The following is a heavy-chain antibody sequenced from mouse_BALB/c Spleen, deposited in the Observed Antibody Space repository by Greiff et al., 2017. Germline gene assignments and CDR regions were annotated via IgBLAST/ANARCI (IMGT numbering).Heavy chain of an antibody. CDR3: ARHGNQSMDY. CDR2: ISSGGSYT. J-gene: IGHJ4*01. V-gene: IGHV5-9-4*01. D-gene: IGHD2-1*01. Sequence: EVQVVESGGGLVKPGGSLKLSCAASGFTFSSYAMSWVRQSPEKRLEWVAEISSGGSYTYYPDTVTGRFTISRDNAKNTLYLEMSSLRSEDTAMYYCARHGNQSMDYWGQGTSVTVSS. CDR1: GFTFSSYA.